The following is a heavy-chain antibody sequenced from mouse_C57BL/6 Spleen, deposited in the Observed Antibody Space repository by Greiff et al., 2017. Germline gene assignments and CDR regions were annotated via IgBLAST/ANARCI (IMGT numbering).Heavy chain of an antibody. CDR2: ISYDGSN. D-gene: IGHD2-4*01. V-gene: IGHV3-6*01. CDR1: GYSITSGYY. J-gene: IGHJ3*01. CDR3: ARGDRDYDSLFAY. Sequence: EVKLVESGPGLVKPSQSLSLTCSVTGYSITSGYYWNWIRQFPGNKLEWMGYISYDGSNNYNPSLKNRISITRDTSKNQFFLKLNSVTTEDTATYYCARGDRDYDSLFAYWGQGTLVTVSA.